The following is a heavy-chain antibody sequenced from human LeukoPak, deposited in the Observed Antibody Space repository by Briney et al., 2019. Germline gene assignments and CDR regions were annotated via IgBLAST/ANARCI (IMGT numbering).Heavy chain of an antibody. CDR3: ARDREAVANWGYDWFDP. CDR1: SGSINSYY. Sequence: SETLSLTCTVSSGSINSYYWSWIRQPAGKGLEWIGRIYSSGSARYNPSLNIRVTMSVDTSKNQFSLKLSSVTAADTAVYYCARDREAVANWGYDWFDPWGQGTLVTVSS. J-gene: IGHJ5*02. V-gene: IGHV4-4*07. CDR2: IYSSGSA. D-gene: IGHD7-27*01.